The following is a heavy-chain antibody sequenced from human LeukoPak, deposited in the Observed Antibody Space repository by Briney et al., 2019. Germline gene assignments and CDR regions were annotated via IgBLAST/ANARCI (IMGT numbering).Heavy chain of an antibody. V-gene: IGHV3-48*01. CDR3: ARDFTIFGVVINWFDP. Sequence: GGSLRLSCAASGFTFSSYSMNWVRQAPGKGLEWVSYISSSSSTIYYADSVEGRFTISRDNAKNSLYLQMNSLRAEDTAVYYCARDFTIFGVVINWFDPWGQGTLVTVSS. D-gene: IGHD3-3*01. CDR2: ISSSSSTI. CDR1: GFTFSSYS. J-gene: IGHJ5*02.